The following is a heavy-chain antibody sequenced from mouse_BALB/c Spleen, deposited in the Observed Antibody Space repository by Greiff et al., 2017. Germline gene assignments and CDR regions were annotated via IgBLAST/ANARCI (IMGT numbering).Heavy chain of an antibody. CDR2: ISSGGGST. CDR1: GFAFSSYD. J-gene: IGHJ3*01. Sequence: EVKLVESGGGLVKPGGSLKLSCAASGFAFSSYDMSWVRQTPEKRLEWVAYISSGGGSTYYPDTVKGRFTISRDNAKNTLYLQMSSLKSEDTAMYYCARGAHGSSSAWFAYWGQGTLVTVSA. D-gene: IGHD1-1*01. CDR3: ARGAHGSSSAWFAY. V-gene: IGHV5-12-1*01.